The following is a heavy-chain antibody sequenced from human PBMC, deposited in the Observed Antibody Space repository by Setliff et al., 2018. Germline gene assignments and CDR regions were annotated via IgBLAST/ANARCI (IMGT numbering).Heavy chain of an antibody. D-gene: IGHD3-22*01. CDR3: ARGNFYYFDRTGRGPNWFDP. CDR2: ISHSNTYI. Sequence: PGGSLRLSCAASGFVFSTYDMNWVRQAPGKGLEWVSSISHSNTYIYYADSVKGRFTISRDNATNPLYLQMNSLRAEDTAVYYCARGNFYYFDRTGRGPNWFDPWGQGTLVTVSS. V-gene: IGHV3-21*01. J-gene: IGHJ5*02. CDR1: GFVFSTYD.